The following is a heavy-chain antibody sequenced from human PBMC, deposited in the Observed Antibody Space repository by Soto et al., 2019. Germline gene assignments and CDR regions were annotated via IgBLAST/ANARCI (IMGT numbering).Heavy chain of an antibody. V-gene: IGHV1-8*02. J-gene: IGHJ6*02. Sequence: ASVKVSCKASGYTFTSYGINWVRQATGQGLEWMGWMNPSSGNTGYAQKFQGRVTMTRDTSISAAYMELSSLRSEDTAVYYCANSGYDSASKVYYYDMDVWGQGTTVTVSS. D-gene: IGHD5-12*01. CDR1: GYTFTSYG. CDR3: ANSGYDSASKVYYYDMDV. CDR2: MNPSSGNT.